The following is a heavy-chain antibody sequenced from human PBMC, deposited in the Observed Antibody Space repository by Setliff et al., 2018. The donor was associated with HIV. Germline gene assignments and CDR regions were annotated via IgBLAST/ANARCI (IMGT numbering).Heavy chain of an antibody. J-gene: IGHJ3*02. CDR1: GGYITTYY. D-gene: IGHD3-22*01. V-gene: IGHV4-59*08. Sequence: PSETLSLTCTVSGGYITTYYWSWTRQPPGKGLEWIGYIYYSGSTNYNPSLKSRVTISVDTSKNQFSLKLSSVTAADTAVYYCARLHYYDRSGLTVGAFDIWGQGTMVT. CDR3: ARLHYYDRSGLTVGAFDI. CDR2: IYYSGST.